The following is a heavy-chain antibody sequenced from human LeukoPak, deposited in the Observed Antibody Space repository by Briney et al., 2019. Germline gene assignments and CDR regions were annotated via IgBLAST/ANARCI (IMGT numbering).Heavy chain of an antibody. CDR1: GFTFDDYA. D-gene: IGHD5-12*01. Sequence: GGSLRLSCAASGFTFDDYAMHWVRQAPGKGLEWVSSISWNSGSIGYADSVKGRFTISRDNAKNSLYLQMNSLRAEDTALYYCAKQYSCYGYYYFDYWGQGTLVTVSS. CDR3: AKQYSCYGYYYFDY. J-gene: IGHJ4*02. V-gene: IGHV3-9*01. CDR2: ISWNSGSI.